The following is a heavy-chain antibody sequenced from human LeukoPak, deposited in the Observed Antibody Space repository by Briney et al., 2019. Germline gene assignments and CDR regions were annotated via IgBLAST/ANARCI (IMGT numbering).Heavy chain of an antibody. CDR2: ISSNGGST. CDR3: ARDGPGIQLWPYFDY. J-gene: IGHJ4*02. D-gene: IGHD5-18*01. V-gene: IGHV3-64*01. Sequence: GGSLRLFCAASGFTFRSYAMHWVRQAPGKGREYVSAISSNGGSTYYANSVKGRFTISRDNSKNTLYLQMGSLRAEDMAVYYCARDGPGIQLWPYFDYWGQGTLVTVSS. CDR1: GFTFRSYA.